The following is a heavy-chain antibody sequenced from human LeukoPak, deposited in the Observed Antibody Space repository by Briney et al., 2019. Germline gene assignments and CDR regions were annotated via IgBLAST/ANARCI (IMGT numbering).Heavy chain of an antibody. D-gene: IGHD5-12*01. J-gene: IGHJ4*02. CDR1: GGSISSSSYF. CDR2: IYYSGST. Sequence: SETLSLTCTVSGGSISSSSYFWGCIRQPPGKGLEWIGSIYYSGSTYSNPSFGSRVTIPVDTTKNQFTLKLTSVTATDTPVCECARHGGLKYGCYDKTFDYWGQGTLVTVSS. V-gene: IGHV4-39*01. CDR3: ARHGGLKYGCYDKTFDY.